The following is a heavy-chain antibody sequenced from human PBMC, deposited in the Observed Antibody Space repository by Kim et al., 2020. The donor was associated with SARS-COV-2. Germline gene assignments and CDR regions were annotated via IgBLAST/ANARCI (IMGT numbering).Heavy chain of an antibody. Sequence: PPLKDRVTISVDTAKNQFSRKLSSVTAADTAVYYCASTVIQPNYYGMDVWGQGTTVTVSS. CDR3: ASTVIQPNYYGMDV. D-gene: IGHD4-4*01. V-gene: IGHV4-59*01. J-gene: IGHJ6*02.